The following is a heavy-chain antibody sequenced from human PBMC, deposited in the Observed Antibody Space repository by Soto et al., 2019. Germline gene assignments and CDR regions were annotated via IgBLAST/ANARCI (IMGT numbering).Heavy chain of an antibody. J-gene: IGHJ4*02. D-gene: IGHD3-22*01. CDR2: ISSNSNYK. CDR3: ARATGYYHTSGSDS. CDR1: GFTFSDYY. V-gene: IGHV3-11*06. Sequence: QVQLVESGGGLVKPGGSLRLSCAASGFTFSDYYMSWIRQAPGKGLEWISYISSNSNYKNHADSVGGRFTISRDNAKNSLYLQMNGLGAEDTAVYYCARATGYYHTSGSDSWGQGTLVTVSS.